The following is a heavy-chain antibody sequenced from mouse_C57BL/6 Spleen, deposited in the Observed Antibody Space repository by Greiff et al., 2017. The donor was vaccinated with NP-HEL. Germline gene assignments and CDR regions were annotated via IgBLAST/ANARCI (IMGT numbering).Heavy chain of an antibody. CDR1: GYTFTSYW. J-gene: IGHJ3*01. V-gene: IGHV1-55*01. CDR2: IYPGSGST. D-gene: IGHD2-4*01. CDR3: AREEGYDYSWFAY. Sequence: QVQLQQPGAELVKPGASVKMSCKASGYTFTSYWITWVKQRPGQGLEWIGDIYPGSGSTNYNEKFKSKATLTVDTSSSTAYMQLSSLTSEDSAVYYCAREEGYDYSWFAYWGQGTLVTVSA.